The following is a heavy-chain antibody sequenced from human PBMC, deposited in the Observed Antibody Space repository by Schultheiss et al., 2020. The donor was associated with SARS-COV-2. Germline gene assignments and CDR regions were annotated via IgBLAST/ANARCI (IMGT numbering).Heavy chain of an antibody. CDR2: IKQDGSEK. CDR1: GFTFSSYW. Sequence: GGSLRLSCAASGFTFSSYWMSWVRQAPGKGLEWVANIKQDGSEKYYVDSVKGRFTISRDNAKNSLYLQMNSLRAEDTAVYYCAREGVYCSGGSCYQYYFDYWGQGTLVTVSS. CDR3: AREGVYCSGGSCYQYYFDY. J-gene: IGHJ4*02. V-gene: IGHV3-7*01. D-gene: IGHD2-15*01.